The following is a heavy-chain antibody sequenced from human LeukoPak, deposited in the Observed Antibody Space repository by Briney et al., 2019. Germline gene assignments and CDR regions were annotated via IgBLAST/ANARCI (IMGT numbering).Heavy chain of an antibody. Sequence: PGGSLRLSCAASGFTFSSYGMHWVRQAPGKGLEWVAVIWYDGSNKYYADSVKGRFTISRDNSKNTLYLQMNSLRAEDTAVYYCARLSTARGSFDYWGQGTLVTVSS. CDR1: GFTFSSYG. D-gene: IGHD4-17*01. J-gene: IGHJ4*02. CDR3: ARLSTARGSFDY. CDR2: IWYDGSNK. V-gene: IGHV3-33*01.